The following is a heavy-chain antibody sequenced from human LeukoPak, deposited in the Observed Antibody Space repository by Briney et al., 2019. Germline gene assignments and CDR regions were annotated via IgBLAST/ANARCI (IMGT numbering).Heavy chain of an antibody. J-gene: IGHJ5*02. D-gene: IGHD3-10*01. CDR2: IYTSGST. CDR1: GGSISSGNYY. CDR3: ASQTILVRGVISNWFDP. V-gene: IGHV4-61*02. Sequence: PSETLSLTCTVSGGSISSGNYYWNWIRQPAGKGLEWIGRIYTSGSTNYNPSLKSRVTISVDTSKNQFSLKLSSVTAADTAVYYCASQTILVRGVISNWFDPWGQGTLVTVSS.